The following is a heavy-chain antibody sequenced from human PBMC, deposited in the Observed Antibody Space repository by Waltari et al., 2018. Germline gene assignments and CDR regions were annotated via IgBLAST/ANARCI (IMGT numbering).Heavy chain of an antibody. CDR2: IYYSGST. CDR1: GGSISSYY. J-gene: IGHJ6*02. V-gene: IGHV4-59*01. Sequence: QVQLQESGPGLVKPSETLSLTCTVSGGSISSYYWSWIRQPPGKGLEWIGYIYYSGSTNYNPSRNSRVTISVDTSKNQFSLKLSSVTAADTAVYYCARDSRYCSSTSCYRGHYYYYGMDVWGQGTTVTVSS. CDR3: ARDSRYCSSTSCYRGHYYYYGMDV. D-gene: IGHD2-2*02.